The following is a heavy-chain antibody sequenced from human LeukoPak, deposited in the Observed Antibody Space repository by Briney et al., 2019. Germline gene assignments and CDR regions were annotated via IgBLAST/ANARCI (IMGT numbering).Heavy chain of an antibody. V-gene: IGHV4-59*08. Sequence: SETLSLTCTVSGGSISSYYWSWIRQPAGKGLEWIGYIYYSGSTNYNPSLKSRVTISVDTSKNQFSLKLSSVTAADTAVYYCARRLVAASVYWFDPWGQGTLVTVSS. CDR1: GGSISSYY. J-gene: IGHJ5*02. D-gene: IGHD2-15*01. CDR3: ARRLVAASVYWFDP. CDR2: IYYSGST.